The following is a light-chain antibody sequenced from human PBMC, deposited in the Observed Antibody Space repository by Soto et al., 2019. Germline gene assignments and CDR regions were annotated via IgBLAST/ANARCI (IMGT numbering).Light chain of an antibody. J-gene: IGKJ1*01. V-gene: IGKV3-20*01. CDR2: AAS. Sequence: EIVLTQSPGTLSLSPGERATLSCRASQCVRNNYLAWYKQRPGQAPRLLIYAASSRATGIPDRFSGSGSGTDFTLTIIRLEHEEFAVYYCQQYGTPPRTFGQGTKVDIK. CDR3: QQYGTPPRT. CDR1: QCVRNNY.